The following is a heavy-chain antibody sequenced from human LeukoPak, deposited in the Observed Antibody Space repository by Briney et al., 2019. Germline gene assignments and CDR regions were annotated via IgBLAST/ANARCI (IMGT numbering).Heavy chain of an antibody. D-gene: IGHD4-17*01. Sequence: GGSLRLSCAASGFTFSSYAMHWVRQAPGKGLEWVAVISYDGSNKYYADSVKGRFTISRDNSKNTLYLQMNSLRAEDTAVCYCARDGVYGDYYYYYMDVWGKGTTVTVSS. V-gene: IGHV3-30*04. CDR3: ARDGVYGDYYYYYMDV. CDR1: GFTFSSYA. J-gene: IGHJ6*03. CDR2: ISYDGSNK.